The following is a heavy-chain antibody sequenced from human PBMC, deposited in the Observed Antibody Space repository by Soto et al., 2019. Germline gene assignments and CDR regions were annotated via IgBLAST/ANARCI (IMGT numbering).Heavy chain of an antibody. CDR2: INPKTGDA. CDR1: GYTFSGYY. V-gene: IGHV1-2*02. D-gene: IGHD6-19*01. J-gene: IGHJ6*02. CDR3: ARGGSSGWPYYYGIDV. Sequence: DSVKVSCKASGYTFSGYYMHWVRRARGQGLEWMGWINPKTGDAKYAQKFQDRVTMTRDTSIKTDYMNLSGLKSDDTAVYYCARGGSSGWPYYYGIDVWGQGPPVTVSS.